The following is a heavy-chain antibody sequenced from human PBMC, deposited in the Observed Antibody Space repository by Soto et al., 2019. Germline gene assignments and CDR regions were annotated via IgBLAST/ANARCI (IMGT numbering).Heavy chain of an antibody. D-gene: IGHD3-22*01. J-gene: IGHJ4*02. CDR3: TRYYYESSGYYVY. V-gene: IGHV3-49*04. CDR2: IRGETNGGTA. Sequence: GGPLRLSCPGSGFNFANYALTWVRQAPGKGLEWVGFIRGETNGGTADYAASLKGRITISRDDSKSIAYLEINSLQTEDTAVYYCTRYYYESSGYYVYWGQGTLVTVSS. CDR1: GFNFANYA.